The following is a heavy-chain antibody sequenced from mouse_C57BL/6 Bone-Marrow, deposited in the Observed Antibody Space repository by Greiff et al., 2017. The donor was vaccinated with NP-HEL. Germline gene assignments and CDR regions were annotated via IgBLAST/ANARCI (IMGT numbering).Heavy chain of an antibody. CDR3: TRVYYGSSSDWYFDV. Sequence: VQLQQSGAELVRPGASVTLSCKASGYTFTDYEMHWVKQTPVHVLEWIGAIDPETGGTAYNQKFKGKAILTADKSSSTAYMELRSLTSEDSAVYYCTRVYYGSSSDWYFDVWGTGTTVTVSS. CDR1: GYTFTDYE. J-gene: IGHJ1*03. V-gene: IGHV1-15*01. CDR2: IDPETGGT. D-gene: IGHD1-1*01.